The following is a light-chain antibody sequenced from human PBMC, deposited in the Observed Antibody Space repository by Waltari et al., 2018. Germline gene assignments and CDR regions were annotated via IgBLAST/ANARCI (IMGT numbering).Light chain of an antibody. V-gene: IGLV2-8*01. J-gene: IGLJ3*02. Sequence: QSALTQPPPASGSLGQSVTIPCTGTSTDVGGYNFVSWYQHHPGKGPKLLIYEVTKRPSGVPDRVSGSRSGNTASLTVSGLQAEDEADYYCTSYTGSNLVFGGGTKLTVL. CDR2: EVT. CDR1: STDVGGYNF. CDR3: TSYTGSNLV.